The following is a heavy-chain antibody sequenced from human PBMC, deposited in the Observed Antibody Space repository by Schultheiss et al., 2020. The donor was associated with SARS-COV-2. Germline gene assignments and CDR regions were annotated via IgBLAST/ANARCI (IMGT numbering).Heavy chain of an antibody. V-gene: IGHV4-4*02. D-gene: IGHD2-15*01. Sequence: SETLSLTCAVSGGSISSSNWWSWVRQPPGKGLEWIGEIYHSGSTNYNPSLKSRVNISVDKSKNQFSLKLSSVTAADTAVYYCARSVVAAYDAFDIWGQGTMVTVSS. J-gene: IGHJ3*02. CDR2: IYHSGST. CDR1: GGSISSSNW. CDR3: ARSVVAAYDAFDI.